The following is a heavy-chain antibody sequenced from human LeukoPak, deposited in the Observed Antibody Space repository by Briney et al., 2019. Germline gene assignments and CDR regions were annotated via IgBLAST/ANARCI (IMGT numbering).Heavy chain of an antibody. CDR1: GFTFSSYA. J-gene: IGHJ4*02. D-gene: IGHD1-14*01. Sequence: GGTLRLSCAASGFTFSSYAKSWVRNAPGPGQEWVSAISGSGGSRYEAISVKGRLTISRDNSKNTLYLQMNSLRAEDTAVYYRATRRDCWGQGTLVTVS. CDR3: ATRRDC. CDR2: ISGSGGSR. V-gene: IGHV3-23*01.